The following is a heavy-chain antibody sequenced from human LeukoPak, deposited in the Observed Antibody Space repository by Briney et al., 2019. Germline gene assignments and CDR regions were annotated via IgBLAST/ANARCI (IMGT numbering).Heavy chain of an antibody. V-gene: IGHV4-59*01. CDR1: GGSISSYY. J-gene: IGHJ4*02. CDR3: ARSYYDYVWGSYRWDY. Sequence: PSETLFLTCTVSGGSISSYYWSWIRQPPGKGLEWIGYIYYSGSTNYNPSLKSRVTISVDTSKNQFSLKLSSVTAADTAVYYCARSYYDYVWGSYRWDYWGQGTLVTVSS. CDR2: IYYSGST. D-gene: IGHD3-16*02.